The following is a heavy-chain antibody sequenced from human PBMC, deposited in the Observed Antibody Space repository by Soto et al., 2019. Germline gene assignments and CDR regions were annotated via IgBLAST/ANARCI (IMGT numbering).Heavy chain of an antibody. J-gene: IGHJ3*02. Sequence: GESLKISCKGSGYSFTSYWIGWVRQMPGKGLEWMGIIYPGDSDTRYSPSFQGQVTISADKSISTAYLQWSSLKASDTAMYYCARLTNVVVTALGAFDIWGQGTMVTVSS. CDR3: ARLTNVVVTALGAFDI. CDR1: GYSFTSYW. CDR2: IYPGDSDT. V-gene: IGHV5-51*01. D-gene: IGHD2-21*02.